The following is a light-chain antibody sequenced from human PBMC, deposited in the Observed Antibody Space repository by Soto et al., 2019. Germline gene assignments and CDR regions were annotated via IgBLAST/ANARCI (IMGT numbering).Light chain of an antibody. CDR2: EGT. V-gene: IGLV2-23*01. J-gene: IGLJ1*01. CDR3: SSYAGENIFV. Sequence: QSVLTQPASVSVSPGQSTTISCPGTSGDVGTYYFVSWYQQHPGKVPKRMIYEGTKRPSGVSDLFSGANSDNRASLNITVHQAEDDANYYSSSYAGENIFVLRTGTKVTVL. CDR1: SGDVGTYYF.